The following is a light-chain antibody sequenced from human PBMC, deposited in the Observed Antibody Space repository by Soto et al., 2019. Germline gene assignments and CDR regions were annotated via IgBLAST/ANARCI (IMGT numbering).Light chain of an antibody. CDR2: EVS. V-gene: IGLV2-14*01. CDR3: ISYTSDDVRYD. CDR1: NSDVGIYDF. Sequence: QSVLTQPASVSGTPGQSITISCTGSNSDVGIYDFVSWYQHHPGRAPKLIVSEVSHRPSGVSNRFSGSKSGNTASLTISGLQSDDEADYYCISYTSDDVRYDFGTGTKVTV. J-gene: IGLJ1*01.